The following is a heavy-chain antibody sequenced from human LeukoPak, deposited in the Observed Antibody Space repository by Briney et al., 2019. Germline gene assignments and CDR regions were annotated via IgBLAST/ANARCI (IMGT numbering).Heavy chain of an antibody. J-gene: IGHJ4*02. CDR1: GFTFSSYA. Sequence: GGSLRLSCAASGFTFSSYAMSWVRQAPRKGLEWVSLIIGGGYRTYYADSVKGRFTISRDNSKNTLYLQMNSLRVEDTAVYYCAKELVSAIQYPFDYWGQGTLVTVSS. D-gene: IGHD2-2*01. V-gene: IGHV3-23*01. CDR3: AKELVSAIQYPFDY. CDR2: IIGGGYRT.